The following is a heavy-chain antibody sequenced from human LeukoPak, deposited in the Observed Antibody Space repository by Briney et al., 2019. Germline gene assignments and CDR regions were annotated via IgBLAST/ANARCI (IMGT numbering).Heavy chain of an antibody. CDR1: GGSISSSSFY. D-gene: IGHD6-6*01. CDR2: IHSRGSTT. CDR3: AKDWVESSSSSYYFDY. Sequence: KASETLSLTCTVSGGSISSSSFYWGWIRQPPGKGLEWISYIHSRGSTTYYADSVKGRFTISRDNAKNTLYLQMNSLRAEDTAVYYCAKDWVESSSSSYYFDYWGLGTLVTVSS. J-gene: IGHJ4*02. V-gene: IGHV3-11*01.